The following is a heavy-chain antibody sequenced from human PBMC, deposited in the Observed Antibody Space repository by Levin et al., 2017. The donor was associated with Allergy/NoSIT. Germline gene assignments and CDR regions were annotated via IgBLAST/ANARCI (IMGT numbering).Heavy chain of an antibody. J-gene: IGHJ4*02. Sequence: GGSLRLSCAASGFTVSSNYMSWVRQAPGKGLEWVSVIYSGGSTYYADSVKGRFTISRDNSKNTLYLQMNSLRAEDTAVYYCARGRDSIHYDYWGQGTLVTVSS. D-gene: IGHD4-11*01. CDR3: ARGRDSIHYDY. V-gene: IGHV3-53*01. CDR1: GFTVSSNY. CDR2: IYSGGST.